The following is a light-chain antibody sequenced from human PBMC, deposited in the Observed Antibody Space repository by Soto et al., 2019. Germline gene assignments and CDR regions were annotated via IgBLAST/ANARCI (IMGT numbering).Light chain of an antibody. CDR2: AAS. CDR1: QGISSY. V-gene: IGKV1-8*01. J-gene: IGKJ2*01. Sequence: AIRMTQSPSSFSASTGDRVTITCRASQGISSYLAWYQQKPGKAPKLLIYAASTLQSGVPSRFSGSGSGTDFSPTLSCLQSEEFANYCCQQYYSYPYTFGQGTKLEIK. CDR3: QQYYSYPYT.